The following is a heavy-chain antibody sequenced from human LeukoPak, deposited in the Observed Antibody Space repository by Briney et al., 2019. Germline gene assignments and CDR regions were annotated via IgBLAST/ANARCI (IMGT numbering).Heavy chain of an antibody. V-gene: IGHV4-39*01. CDR2: IYYSGST. D-gene: IGHD1-26*01. Sequence: SETLSLTCTVSDGSISSSGYYWGWIRQPPGKGLEWIASIYYSGSTYYNPSLKSRVTISVDTSKNQLSLTLSSLTAADTAVYYCARHEYSGSYYGLSWFDPWGQGTLVTVSS. J-gene: IGHJ5*02. CDR3: ARHEYSGSYYGLSWFDP. CDR1: DGSISSSGYY.